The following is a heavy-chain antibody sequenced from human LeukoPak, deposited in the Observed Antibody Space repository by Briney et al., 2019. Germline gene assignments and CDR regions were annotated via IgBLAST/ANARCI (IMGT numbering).Heavy chain of an antibody. CDR1: GYTFTGYY. D-gene: IGHD6-19*01. CDR2: INPNSGGT. J-gene: IGHJ4*02. CDR3: VFSSGWYGSVY. V-gene: IGHV1-2*02. Sequence: ASVKVSCKASGYTFTGYYMHWVRQAPGQGLEWMGWINPNSGGTNYAQKFQGRVTMTRDTSINTAYMELSRLRSDDTAVYYCVFSSGWYGSVYWGQGTLVTVSS.